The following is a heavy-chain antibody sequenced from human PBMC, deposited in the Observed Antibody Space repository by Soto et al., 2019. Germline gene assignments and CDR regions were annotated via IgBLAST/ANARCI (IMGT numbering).Heavy chain of an antibody. CDR1: GITFSSYG. D-gene: IGHD5-18*01. CDR3: ASTLYSYGPALYYYYGMDV. Sequence: QVQLVESGGGVVQPGRSLRLSCAASGITFSSYGMHWVRQAPGKGLEWVAVIWYDGSNKYYADSVKGRFTISRDNSKNTLYLQMNSLRAEDTAVYYCASTLYSYGPALYYYYGMDVWGQGTTVTVSS. J-gene: IGHJ6*02. CDR2: IWYDGSNK. V-gene: IGHV3-33*01.